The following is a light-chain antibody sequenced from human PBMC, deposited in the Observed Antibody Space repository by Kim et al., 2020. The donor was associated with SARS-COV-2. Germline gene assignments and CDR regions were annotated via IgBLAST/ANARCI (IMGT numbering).Light chain of an antibody. CDR1: QSISSW. CDR3: QQFNGSPYT. J-gene: IGKJ2*01. CDR2: KAS. Sequence: SASVGDRVTITCRASQSISSWLAWYQQKPGKAPKLLIYKASNLESGVPSRFSGNGSGTEFTLAISSLQPDDFATYYCQQFNGSPYTFGQGTKLEI. V-gene: IGKV1-5*03.